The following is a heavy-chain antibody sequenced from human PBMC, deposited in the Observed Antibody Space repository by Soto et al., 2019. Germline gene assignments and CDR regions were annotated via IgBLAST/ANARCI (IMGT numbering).Heavy chain of an antibody. CDR2: IYYSGST. J-gene: IGHJ6*02. Sequence: SETLSLTCTVSGGSISSGDYYWSWIRQPPGKGLEWIGYIYYSGSTYYNPSLKSRVTISVDTSKNQFSLKLSSVTAADTAVYYCARDRLFGPMETGFDYYYGMDVWGQGTTVTVSS. CDR1: GGSISSGDYY. D-gene: IGHD2-21*02. V-gene: IGHV4-30-4*01. CDR3: ARDRLFGPMETGFDYYYGMDV.